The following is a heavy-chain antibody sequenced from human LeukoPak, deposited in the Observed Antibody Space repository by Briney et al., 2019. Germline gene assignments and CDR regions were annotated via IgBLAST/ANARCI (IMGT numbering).Heavy chain of an antibody. Sequence: GGSLRLSCAASGFIFNNYAMHWVRQAPGKGPEWVAVISFDGRNKYFADSVKGRFTISRDNSKNTLYLQMNSLRAEDTAVYYCAKEKYRGYSYGSGDYWGQGTLVTVSS. CDR2: ISFDGRNK. CDR3: AKEKYRGYSYGSGDY. D-gene: IGHD5-18*01. J-gene: IGHJ4*02. V-gene: IGHV3-30*18. CDR1: GFIFNNYA.